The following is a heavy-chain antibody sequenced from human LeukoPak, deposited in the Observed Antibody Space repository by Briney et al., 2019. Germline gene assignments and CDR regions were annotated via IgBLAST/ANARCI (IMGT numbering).Heavy chain of an antibody. V-gene: IGHV3-7*03. CDR3: ARAVTSTKGY. Sequence: GGSLRLSCAASGFTFSTYWMTWVRQAPGKGLEWVASLNQDGSEKYYVDSVKGRFTISRDSAQKSLYLEMKSLSAKDTAVYYCARAVTSTKGYWGQGTLVTVSS. CDR1: GFTFSTYW. CDR2: LNQDGSEK. J-gene: IGHJ4*02.